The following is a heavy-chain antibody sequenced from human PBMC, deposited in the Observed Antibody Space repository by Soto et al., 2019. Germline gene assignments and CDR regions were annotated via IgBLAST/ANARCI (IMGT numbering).Heavy chain of an antibody. CDR1: GFTFSDYY. CDR2: IFATSTTI. CDR3: ARDKDWAFDY. D-gene: IGHD3-9*01. Sequence: PGGSLRLSCAASGFTFSDYYMNWIRQAPGKGLEWISYIFATSTTIYYADSVKGRFTVSRDNTQNSLFLLMNSLRAEDTAIYYCARDKDWAFDYWGQGTLVTVSS. J-gene: IGHJ4*02. V-gene: IGHV3-11*04.